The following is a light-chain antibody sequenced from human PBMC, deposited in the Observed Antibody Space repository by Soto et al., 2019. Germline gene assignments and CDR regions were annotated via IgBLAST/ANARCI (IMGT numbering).Light chain of an antibody. CDR1: QSITTS. CDR3: QQSYSTQYT. J-gene: IGKJ2*01. Sequence: DIQMTQSPSSRSASVGDRVTITCRASQSITTSLNWYQQKAGKAPKLLLYAASSLQSGVPSRFSGSGSGTDLTLTISSLQPEDSATYYCQQSYSTQYTFGQGTKLEIK. V-gene: IGKV1-39*01. CDR2: AAS.